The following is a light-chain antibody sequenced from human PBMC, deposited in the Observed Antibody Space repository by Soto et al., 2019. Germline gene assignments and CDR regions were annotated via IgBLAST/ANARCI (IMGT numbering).Light chain of an antibody. CDR3: QKANRVPLG. J-gene: IGKJ5*01. Sequence: DIQITQSRSSVSASLGDRVTISCLASQGISTNLAWYQQKTGKAPKLLIYADSTLQSGVPPRLSGSGSGSDLNLTISRLQPDDFAIYFCQKANRVPLGFGQGTRLEI. CDR2: ADS. V-gene: IGKV1-12*01. CDR1: QGISTN.